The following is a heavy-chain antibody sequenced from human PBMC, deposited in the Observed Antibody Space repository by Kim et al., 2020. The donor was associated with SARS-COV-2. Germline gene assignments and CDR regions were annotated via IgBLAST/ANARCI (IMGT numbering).Heavy chain of an antibody. J-gene: IGHJ5*02. V-gene: IGHV3-7*01. D-gene: IGHD5-12*01. CDR3: ARVMGARSMGYSIRFDP. CDR1: GFTFSSYW. Sequence: GGSLRLSCAASGFTFSSYWMSWVRQAPGKGLEWVANIKQDGSEKYYVDSVKGRFTISRDNAKNSLYLQMNSLRAEDTAVYYCARVMGARSMGYSIRFDPWGQGTLVTVSS. CDR2: IKQDGSEK.